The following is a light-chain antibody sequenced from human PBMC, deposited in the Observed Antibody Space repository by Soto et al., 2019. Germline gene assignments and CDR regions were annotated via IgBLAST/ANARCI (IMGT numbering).Light chain of an antibody. CDR3: SSYTTNNAHV. J-gene: IGLJ2*01. CDR1: SNDVGAFDY. Sequence: QSVLTQPASVSASPGQSISISCTGTSNDVGAFDYVSWYQQHPGKAPKLIIFEVFNRPSGVSTRFSGSKSGSTASLTMSGLQAEDEADYFCSSYTTNNAHVFGGGTKLTVL. V-gene: IGLV2-14*01. CDR2: EVF.